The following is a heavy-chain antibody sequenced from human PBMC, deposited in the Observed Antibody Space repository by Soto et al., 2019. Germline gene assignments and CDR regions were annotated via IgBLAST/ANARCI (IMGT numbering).Heavy chain of an antibody. CDR1: GFTFSNYA. Sequence: HPVGSLRLSCVGSGFTFSNYAIHWVRQAPGKGLELVAIISYDGSNKYYTESVRGRFTVSRDNPKNTVYLQMSTLRPEDTAVYYCARDLSRGITMIALEIHYWGQGTRVTVSS. CDR2: ISYDGSNK. D-gene: IGHD3-22*01. CDR3: ARDLSRGITMIALEIHY. V-gene: IGHV3-30*04. J-gene: IGHJ4*02.